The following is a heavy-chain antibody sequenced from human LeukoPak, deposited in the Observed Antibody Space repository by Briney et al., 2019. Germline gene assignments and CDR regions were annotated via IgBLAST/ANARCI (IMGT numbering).Heavy chain of an antibody. CDR2: ISSSSSYI. V-gene: IGHV3-21*01. D-gene: IGHD2-2*01. J-gene: IGHJ6*02. Sequence: GVSLRLSCAASGFTFSSYSMNWVRQAPGKGLEWVSSISSSSSYIYYADSVKGRFTISRDNAKNSLYLQMNSLRAEDTAVYYCAGEIRSTSLTPYYYYYGMDVWGQGTTVTVSS. CDR1: GFTFSSYS. CDR3: AGEIRSTSLTPYYYYYGMDV.